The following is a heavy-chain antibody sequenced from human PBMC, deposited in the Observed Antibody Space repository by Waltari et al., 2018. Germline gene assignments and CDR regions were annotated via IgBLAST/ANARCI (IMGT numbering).Heavy chain of an antibody. J-gene: IGHJ4*02. CDR2: IKKDGSER. Sequence: EVQLVESGGGLVQPGWSLRLSCAASGFTFTSYWINWVRQAPGKGLEWVANIKKDGSERYYVDSVKGRFTISRDNAKNSVYLQMKSLRAEDTAVYYCARDRLMTTVTTEFDYWGQGTLVTVSS. CDR3: ARDRLMTTVTTEFDY. CDR1: GFTFTSYW. D-gene: IGHD4-17*01. V-gene: IGHV3-7*01.